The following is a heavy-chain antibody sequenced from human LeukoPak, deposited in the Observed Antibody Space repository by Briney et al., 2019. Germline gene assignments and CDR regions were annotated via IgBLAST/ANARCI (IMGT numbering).Heavy chain of an antibody. Sequence: GGSLRLSCAASGFTFSSYGMHWVRQAPGKGLEWVAVISYDGSNKYYADSVKGRFTISRDNSKNTLYLQMNSLRAEDTAVYYCAKVLLRLGELSPFDYWGQGTLVTVFS. CDR2: ISYDGSNK. CDR3: AKVLLRLGELSPFDY. D-gene: IGHD3-16*02. V-gene: IGHV3-30*18. J-gene: IGHJ4*02. CDR1: GFTFSSYG.